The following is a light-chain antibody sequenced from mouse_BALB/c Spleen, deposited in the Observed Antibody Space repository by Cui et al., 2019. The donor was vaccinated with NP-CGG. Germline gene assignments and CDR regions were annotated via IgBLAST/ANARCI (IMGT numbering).Light chain of an antibody. CDR1: TGAITTSNY. CDR3: ALWYSNHWV. CDR2: GTN. Sequence: QAVATPESALTTSPGETVTLTCRSSTGAITTSNYANWVQEKPDHLFTGLIGGTNNRAPGVPARFSGSLIGDKAALTITGTQTEDEAMYFCALWYSNHWVFGGGTKLTVL. V-gene: IGLV1*01. J-gene: IGLJ1*01.